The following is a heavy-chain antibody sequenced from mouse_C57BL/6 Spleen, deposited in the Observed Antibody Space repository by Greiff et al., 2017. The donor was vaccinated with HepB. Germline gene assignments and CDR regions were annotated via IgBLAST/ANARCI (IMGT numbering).Heavy chain of an antibody. CDR2: ISGGGGNT. J-gene: IGHJ3*01. Sequence: EVKLMESGGGLVKPGGSLKLSCAASGFTFSSYTMSWVRQTPEKRLEWVATISGGGGNTYYPDSVKGRFTISRDNAKNTLYLQMSSLRSEDTALYYCARHYYDYDVFAYWGQGTLVTVSA. D-gene: IGHD2-4*01. V-gene: IGHV5-9*01. CDR1: GFTFSSYT. CDR3: ARHYYDYDVFAY.